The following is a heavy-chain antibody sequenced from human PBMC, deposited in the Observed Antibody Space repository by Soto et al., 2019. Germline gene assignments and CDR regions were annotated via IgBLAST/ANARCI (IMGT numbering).Heavy chain of an antibody. D-gene: IGHD3-10*01. CDR2: INPSGGST. J-gene: IGHJ6*02. Sequence: ASVKVSCKASGYTFTSYYMHWVRQAPGQGLEWMGIINPSGGSTSYAQKFQGRVTMTRDTSTSTVYMELSSLRSEDTAVYYCARDVLYGSGSYSDYYYGMDVWGQGTTVTVSS. CDR3: ARDVLYGSGSYSDYYYGMDV. CDR1: GYTFTSYY. V-gene: IGHV1-46*01.